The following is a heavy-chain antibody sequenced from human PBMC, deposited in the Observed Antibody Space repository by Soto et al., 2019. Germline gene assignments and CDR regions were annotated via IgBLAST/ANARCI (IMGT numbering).Heavy chain of an antibody. J-gene: IGHJ5*02. Sequence: QVQLQESGPGLVKPSQTLSLTCTVSGGSISSGGYYWSWIRQHPGKGLEWIGYIYYSGSTYYNPSLKSRVTISVDTSKNQFSLKLSSVTAADTAVYYCARGLRITMVRRNWFDPWGQGTLVTVSS. V-gene: IGHV4-31*03. D-gene: IGHD3-10*01. CDR3: ARGLRITMVRRNWFDP. CDR1: GGSISSGGYY. CDR2: IYYSGST.